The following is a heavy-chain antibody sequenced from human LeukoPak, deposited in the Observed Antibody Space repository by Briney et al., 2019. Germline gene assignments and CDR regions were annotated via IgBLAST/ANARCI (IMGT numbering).Heavy chain of an antibody. CDR2: IYTSGST. CDR1: GGSIGSYY. J-gene: IGHJ4*02. Sequence: PPETLSLTCTVSGGSIGSYYWSWIRQPPGKGLEWIGYIYTSGSTNYNPSLKSRVTISVDTSKNQFSLKLSSVTAADTAVYYCARHSSGWYIYFDYWGQGTLVTVSS. D-gene: IGHD6-19*01. CDR3: ARHSSGWYIYFDY. V-gene: IGHV4-4*09.